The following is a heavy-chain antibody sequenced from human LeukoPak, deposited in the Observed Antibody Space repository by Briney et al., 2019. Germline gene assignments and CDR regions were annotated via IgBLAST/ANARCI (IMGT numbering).Heavy chain of an antibody. J-gene: IGHJ6*03. D-gene: IGHD5-12*01. V-gene: IGHV3-23*01. Sequence: GGSLRLSCAASGFTFSSYWMSWVRQAPGKGLEWVSAISGSGSSTYYADSVKGRFTISRDNSKNTLYLQMNSLRAEDTAVYYCARDRAFSVATMFYYYMDVWGKGTTVTVSS. CDR2: ISGSGSST. CDR1: GFTFSSYW. CDR3: ARDRAFSVATMFYYYMDV.